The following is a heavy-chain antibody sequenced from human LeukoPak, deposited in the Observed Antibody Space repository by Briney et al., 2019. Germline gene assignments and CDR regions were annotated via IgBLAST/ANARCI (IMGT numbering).Heavy chain of an antibody. V-gene: IGHV4-38-2*02. Sequence: SETLSLTCTVSGYSISSGYYWGWIRQPPGKGLEWIGSIYHSGSTYYNPSLKSRLTISVDTSKNQFSLKLSSVTAADTAVYYCARRHSGSYQYWGQGTLVTVSS. CDR1: GYSISSGYY. D-gene: IGHD1-26*01. J-gene: IGHJ4*02. CDR3: ARRHSGSYQY. CDR2: IYHSGST.